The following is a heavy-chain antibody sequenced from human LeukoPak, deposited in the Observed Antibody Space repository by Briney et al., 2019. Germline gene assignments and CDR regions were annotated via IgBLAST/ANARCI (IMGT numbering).Heavy chain of an antibody. CDR1: GGSIRSYY. D-gene: IGHD1-26*01. CDR3: ARYIVSYPHDAFDI. J-gene: IGHJ3*02. V-gene: IGHV4-59*01. Sequence: SETLSLTCTVSGGSIRSYYWSWIRQPPGKGLEWIGYIYYSGSNSYNPSLKSRVTISVDTSKKQFSLKLSSVTAADTAFYYCARYIVSYPHDAFDIWGQGTMVTVSS. CDR2: IYYSGSN.